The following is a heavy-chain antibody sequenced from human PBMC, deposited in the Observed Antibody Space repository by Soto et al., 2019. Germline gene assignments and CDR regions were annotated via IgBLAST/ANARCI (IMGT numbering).Heavy chain of an antibody. CDR3: ARGLVVITYYYGMDV. V-gene: IGHV3-48*03. CDR1: GFTFSSYE. D-gene: IGHD3-22*01. J-gene: IGHJ6*02. CDR2: ISSSGSTI. Sequence: GGSLRLSCAASGFTFSSYEMNWVRQAPGKGLEWVSYISSSGSTIYYAASVKGRFTISRDNAKNSLYLQMNSLRAEDTAVYYCARGLVVITYYYGMDVWGQGTTVTVSS.